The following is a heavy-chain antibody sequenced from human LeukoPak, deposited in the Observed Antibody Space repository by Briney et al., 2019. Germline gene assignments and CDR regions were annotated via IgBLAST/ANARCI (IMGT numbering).Heavy chain of an antibody. D-gene: IGHD1-26*01. CDR3: ARPLVGADTLFDY. CDR2: IYPGDSDT. Sequence: HGASLQISCKGSGYRFTSYWIGWVRQMPGKGLEWMGIIYPGDSDTRYSPSFQGQVTISADKSISTAYLQWSSLKASDTAMYYCARPLVGADTLFDYWGQGTLVTVSS. CDR1: GYRFTSYW. V-gene: IGHV5-51*01. J-gene: IGHJ4*02.